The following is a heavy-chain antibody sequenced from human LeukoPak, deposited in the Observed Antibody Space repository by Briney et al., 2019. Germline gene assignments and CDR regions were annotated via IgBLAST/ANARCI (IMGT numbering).Heavy chain of an antibody. CDR3: ATVLEWLSIHSLLY. CDR2: FDPEDGET. CDR1: GYTLTELS. D-gene: IGHD3-3*01. J-gene: IGHJ4*02. Sequence: ASVKASCKVSGYTLTELSMHWVRQAPGKGLEWMGGFDPEDGETIYAQKFQGRVTMTEDTSTDTAYMELSSLRSEDTAVYYCATVLEWLSIHSLLYWGQGTLVTVSS. V-gene: IGHV1-24*01.